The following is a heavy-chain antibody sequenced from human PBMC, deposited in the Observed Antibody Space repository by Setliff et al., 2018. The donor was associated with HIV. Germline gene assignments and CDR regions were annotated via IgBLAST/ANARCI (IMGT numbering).Heavy chain of an antibody. CDR1: GDSVRSRPYY. CDR3: ARGRGSSSSWPIDY. V-gene: IGHV4-61*10. J-gene: IGHJ4*02. CDR2: IYNTGST. Sequence: SETLSLTCTVSGDSVRSRPYYWNWIRQPAGKGLEWIGCIYNTGSTYHSPSLESRVTISIDTSKNQFSLKLSSVTAADTAVYFCARGRGSSSSWPIDYWGQGTLVTVSS. D-gene: IGHD6-13*01.